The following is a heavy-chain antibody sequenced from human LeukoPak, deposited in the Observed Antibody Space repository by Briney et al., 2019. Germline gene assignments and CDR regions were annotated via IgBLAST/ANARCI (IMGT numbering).Heavy chain of an antibody. CDR2: ISSSSSYI. CDR1: GFTFSRSS. J-gene: IGHJ4*02. V-gene: IGHV3-21*01. Sequence: GGSLRLSCAASGFTFSRSSMNWVRQAPGKGLEWVSSISSSSSYIYYADSVKGRFTISRDNAKNSLYLQMNSLRAEDTAVYYCARVLVVVPAELIDYWGQGTLVTVSS. CDR3: ARVLVVVPAELIDY. D-gene: IGHD2-2*01.